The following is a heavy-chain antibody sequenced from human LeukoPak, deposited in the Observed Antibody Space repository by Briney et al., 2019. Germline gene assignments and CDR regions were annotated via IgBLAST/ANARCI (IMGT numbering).Heavy chain of an antibody. J-gene: IGHJ4*02. CDR2: ISGSGVYT. CDR1: GFTFSSYA. Sequence: PGGSLRLSCAASGFTFSSYAMTWVRQAPGKGLEWVSGISGSGVYTSYADSVKGRFTISRDNSKNTVYLQMNSLRAKDTALYYCAKDRDGYGPYYFDHWGQGTLVTVSS. CDR3: AKDRDGYGPYYFDH. D-gene: IGHD5-18*01. V-gene: IGHV3-23*01.